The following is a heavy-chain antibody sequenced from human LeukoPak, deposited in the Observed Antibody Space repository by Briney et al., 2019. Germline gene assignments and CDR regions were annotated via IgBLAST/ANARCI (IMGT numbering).Heavy chain of an antibody. J-gene: IGHJ5*02. Sequence: SETLSLTCTVSGGSISSSSYYWGWIRQPPGKGLEWIGNIFYSGSTYYSPSLKSRVTISLDTSRNQFSLKLNSVTAADTAVYYCARGGYYGSGNDFRFDPWGQGTLVTVSS. CDR2: IFYSGST. D-gene: IGHD3-10*01. CDR1: GGSISSSSYY. V-gene: IGHV4-39*07. CDR3: ARGGYYGSGNDFRFDP.